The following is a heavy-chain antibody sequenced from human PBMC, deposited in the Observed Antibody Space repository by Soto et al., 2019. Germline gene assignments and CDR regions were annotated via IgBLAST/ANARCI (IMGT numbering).Heavy chain of an antibody. J-gene: IGHJ5*02. D-gene: IGHD2-21*02. CDR1: GGSITSGGYS. Sequence: QLQLQESGSGLVKPSQTLSLTCAVSGGSITSGGYSWSWIRQPPGKGLEWIANIYHSGSTYSNPSLKIRVTISLDTSNDQFYLHLSSVPAEDTAVSYCAIVVVIPAIWGDDVDPWGQGALVTVSS. CDR2: IYHSGST. CDR3: AIVVVIPAIWGDDVDP. V-gene: IGHV4-30-2*01.